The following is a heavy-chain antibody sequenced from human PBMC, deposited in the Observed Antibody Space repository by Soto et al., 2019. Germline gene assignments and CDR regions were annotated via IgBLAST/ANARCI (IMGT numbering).Heavy chain of an antibody. Sequence: GGSLRLSCAASGFTFSSYSMNWVRQAPGKGLEWVSSISSSSSYIYYADSVKGRFTISRDNAKNSLYLQMNSLRAEDTAVYYCARDSGYSYGPHGNWFDPWGQGTLVTVSS. CDR1: GFTFSSYS. J-gene: IGHJ5*02. D-gene: IGHD5-18*01. V-gene: IGHV3-21*01. CDR2: ISSSSSYI. CDR3: ARDSGYSYGPHGNWFDP.